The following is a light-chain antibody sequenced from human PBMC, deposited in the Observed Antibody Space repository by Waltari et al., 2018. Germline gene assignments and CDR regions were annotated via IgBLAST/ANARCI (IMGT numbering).Light chain of an antibody. V-gene: IGKV3-11*01. CDR2: DAT. CDR1: QTVYNY. Sequence: DIVMTQSPTTLSLSPGERVTLACRASQTVYNYLAWYQQKAGQAPRLLIYDATKWATGVPARFSCSGFGADFTLTISSLEPEDFVFYYCQQRKSWPFTFGGGSSVDIK. J-gene: IGKJ4*01. CDR3: QQRKSWPFT.